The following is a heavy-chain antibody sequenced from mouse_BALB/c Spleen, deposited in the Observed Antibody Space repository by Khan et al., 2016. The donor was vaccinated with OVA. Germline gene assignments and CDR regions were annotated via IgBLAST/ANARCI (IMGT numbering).Heavy chain of an antibody. CDR1: GYSFTGYF. Sequence: IQLVQSGPELVKPGASVKISCKASGYSFTGYFMNWVMQSHGKSLEWIGRINPHIGETFYNQKFTGKATLTVDESSSTAHMELRSLASEDSAVYYCARKNGSDFDYWGQGTTRTVSS. V-gene: IGHV1-20*02. CDR2: INPHIGET. CDR3: ARKNGSDFDY. J-gene: IGHJ2*01. D-gene: IGHD1-1*01.